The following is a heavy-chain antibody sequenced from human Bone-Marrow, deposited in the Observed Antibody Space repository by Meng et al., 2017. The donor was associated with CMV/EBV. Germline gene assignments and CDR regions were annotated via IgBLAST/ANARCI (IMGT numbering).Heavy chain of an antibody. V-gene: IGHV4-34*01. J-gene: IGHJ4*02. CDR2: INHTGSA. CDR3: ARSQKPFDY. CDR1: GGSFSGYY. Sequence: LSLTCAVYGGSFSGYYWTWIRQPPAKGLEWIGEINHTGSANSNPSLKSRVTISVDRSKNQFSLKLSSVTAADTAVYYCARSQKPFDYWGQGTLVTVSS.